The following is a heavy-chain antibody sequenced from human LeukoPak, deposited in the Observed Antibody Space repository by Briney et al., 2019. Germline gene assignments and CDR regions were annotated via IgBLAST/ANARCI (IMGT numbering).Heavy chain of an antibody. CDR3: ARVGGYDFWSGYFDYYYYMDV. J-gene: IGHJ6*03. CDR2: ISAYNGNT. D-gene: IGHD3-3*01. CDR1: GYTFTSYD. Sequence: GASVKVSCKASGYTFTSYDINWVRQAPGQGLEWMGWISAYNGNTNYAQKLQGRVTMTTDTSTSTAYMELRSLRSDDTAVYYCARVGGYDFWSGYFDYYYYMDVWGKGTTVTVSS. V-gene: IGHV1-18*01.